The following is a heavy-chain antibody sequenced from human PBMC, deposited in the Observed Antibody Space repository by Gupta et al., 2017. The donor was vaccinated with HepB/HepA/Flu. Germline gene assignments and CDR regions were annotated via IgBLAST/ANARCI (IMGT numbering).Heavy chain of an antibody. CDR1: GITFNTHW. J-gene: IGHJ5*02. CDR3: ARIGNVGHSNA. D-gene: IGHD1-1*01. Sequence: EVYLAAVGGGLVQPGGSLRLSCGASGITFNTHWMNWVRQAPGKGLEWLAYINQDGRVTYYVDSVKGRFSISRDNANNSVYLQMNNLRDEDTAIYYCARIGNVGHSNAWGQGMLVTVSS. V-gene: IGHV3-7*01. CDR2: INQDGRVT.